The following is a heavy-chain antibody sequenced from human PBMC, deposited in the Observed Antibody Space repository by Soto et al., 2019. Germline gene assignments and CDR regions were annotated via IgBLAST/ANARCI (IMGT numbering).Heavy chain of an antibody. CDR3: ERAGAIAAAGLVFEY. D-gene: IGHD6-13*01. CDR2: INPIFGTA. CDR1: GFTFSSYG. J-gene: IGHJ4*02. Sequence: QVQLVESGGGVVQPGRSLRLSCAASGFTFSSYGMHWVRQAPGKGLEWVGGINPIFGTANYGQKVKGRVTITEDKSTSTAYTALSRLKSEATGVYYSERAGAIAAAGLVFEYCGQGTTVTVSS. V-gene: IGHV1-69*06.